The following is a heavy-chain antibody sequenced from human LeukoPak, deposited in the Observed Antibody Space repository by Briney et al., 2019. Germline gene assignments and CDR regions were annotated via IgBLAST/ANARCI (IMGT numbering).Heavy chain of an antibody. D-gene: IGHD5-24*01. CDR1: GGSISSYY. V-gene: IGHV4-59*08. CDR3: ARLGWSRPQFYYYYGMDV. Sequence: NPSETLSLTCTVSGGSISSYYWSWIRQPPGKGLEWIGYIYYSGSTNYNPSLKSRVTISVDTSKNQFSLKLSSVTAADTAAYYCARLGWSRPQFYYYYGMDVWGQGTTVTVSS. CDR2: IYYSGST. J-gene: IGHJ6*02.